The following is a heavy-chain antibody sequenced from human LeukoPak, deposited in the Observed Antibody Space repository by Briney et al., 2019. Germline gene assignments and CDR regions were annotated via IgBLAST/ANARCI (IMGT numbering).Heavy chain of an antibody. J-gene: IGHJ4*02. CDR1: GFTFSSYA. Sequence: GGSLRLSCAASGFTFSSYAMSWVRQAPGKGLEWVSTISGSCGSTYYADSVKGRFTISRDNSKNTLYLQMNSLIAEDTAVYYCAKGLKYGSGSYLYIIAEYWGQGTLVTVSS. D-gene: IGHD3-10*01. V-gene: IGHV3-23*01. CDR2: ISGSCGST. CDR3: AKGLKYGSGSYLYIIAEY.